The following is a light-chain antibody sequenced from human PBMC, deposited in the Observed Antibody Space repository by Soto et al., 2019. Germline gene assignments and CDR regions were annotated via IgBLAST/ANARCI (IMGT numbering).Light chain of an antibody. CDR3: QQQGRSWIT. J-gene: IGKJ5*01. CDR2: GAS. Sequence: EILMTQSPATLSVSLGERATLSGGSSQSVSSNLAWYQRKPGQAPRVFIYGASTRATGIPDRFSGTGSGTDFTLTISRLEPEDFAVYYCQQQGRSWITFGQGTRLEIK. V-gene: IGKV3D-15*01. CDR1: QSVSSN.